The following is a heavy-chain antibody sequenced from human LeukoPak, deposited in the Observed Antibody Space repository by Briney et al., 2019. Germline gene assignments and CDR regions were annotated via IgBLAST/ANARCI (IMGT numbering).Heavy chain of an antibody. CDR1: GGSFSGYY. CDR3: ARESGSSEGHFDY. Sequence: PSETLSLTCAVYGGSFSGYYWSWIRQPPGKGLEWIGEINHSGSTNYNPSLKSRVTISVDTSKNQFSLKLSSVTAADTAVYYCARESGSSEGHFDYWGQGTLVTVSS. D-gene: IGHD1-26*01. V-gene: IGHV4-34*01. J-gene: IGHJ4*02. CDR2: INHSGST.